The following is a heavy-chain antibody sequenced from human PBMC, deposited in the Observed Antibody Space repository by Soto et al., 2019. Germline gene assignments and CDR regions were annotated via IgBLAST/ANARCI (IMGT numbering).Heavy chain of an antibody. CDR1: GFILRDWF. CDR3: AKETWANPAS. J-gene: IGHJ5*02. CDR2: ISKDSGRAT. D-gene: IGHD5-12*01. V-gene: IGHV3-11*01. Sequence: LVESGGALVKPGGSLRLSCAASGFILRDWFMSWIRQAPGKGLVWISYISKDSGRATRYAASVKGRFTISRDSAKNSLFLKMNNLTVEDTAVYYGAKETWANPASWGQGPLVTVSS.